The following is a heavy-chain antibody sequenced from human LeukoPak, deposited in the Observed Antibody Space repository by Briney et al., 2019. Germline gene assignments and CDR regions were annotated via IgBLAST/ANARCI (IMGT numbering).Heavy chain of an antibody. CDR2: IWSDGTNQ. CDR3: AKDAQRGFDYSNSLEY. V-gene: IGHV3-33*06. Sequence: GGSLTLSCVASQFRFPFSHYGMHWVRQAPGRGLEWVAVIWSDGTNQYYADSVKGRFTISRDNSQNTVYLQMNSLRAEDTAVYSCAKDAQRGFDYSNSLEYWGQGTLVTVSS. CDR1: QFRFPFSHYG. D-gene: IGHD4-11*01. J-gene: IGHJ4*02.